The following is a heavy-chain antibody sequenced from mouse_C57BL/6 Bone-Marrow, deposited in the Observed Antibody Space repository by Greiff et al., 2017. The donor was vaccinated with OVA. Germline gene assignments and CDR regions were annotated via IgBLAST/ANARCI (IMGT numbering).Heavy chain of an antibody. CDR3: ASPYYYGSSYSWFAY. Sequence: EVMLVESGGGLVQPGGSLKLSCAASGFTFSDYGMAWVRQAPRKGPEWVAFISNLEYSIYYADTVTGRFTISRENAKNTMYLEMSSLRSEDTAMYYCASPYYYGSSYSWFAYWGQGTLVTVSA. CDR1: GFTFSDYG. J-gene: IGHJ3*01. CDR2: ISNLEYSI. D-gene: IGHD1-1*01. V-gene: IGHV5-15*01.